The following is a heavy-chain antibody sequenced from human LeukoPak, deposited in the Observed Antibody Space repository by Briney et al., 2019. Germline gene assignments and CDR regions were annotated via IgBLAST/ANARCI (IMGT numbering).Heavy chain of an antibody. D-gene: IGHD5-24*01. J-gene: IGHJ4*02. CDR2: IWYDGSNK. CDR3: AKERDGYNYGLDY. V-gene: IGHV3-33*06. CDR1: GFTFSSYG. Sequence: HPAVSLRLSCAASGFTFSSYGMLWVRQAPGKGLEWVAVIWYDGSNKYYADSVKGRFTISRDNSKNTLYLQMNSLRAEDTAVYYCAKERDGYNYGLDYWGQGTLVTVSS.